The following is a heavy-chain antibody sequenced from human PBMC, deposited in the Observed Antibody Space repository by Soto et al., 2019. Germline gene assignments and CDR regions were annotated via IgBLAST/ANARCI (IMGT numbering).Heavy chain of an antibody. D-gene: IGHD3-16*01. V-gene: IGHV3-30-3*01. CDR1: GFTFSSYA. J-gene: IGHJ6*02. CDR2: ISYDGSNK. CDR3: ARGGLRFLYGMDV. Sequence: QVQLVESGGGVVQPGRSLRLSCAASGFTFSSYAMHWVRQAPGKGLEWVAVISYDGSNKYYADSVKGRFTISRDNXKTTLYLQMNSLRAEDTAVYYCARGGLRFLYGMDVWGQGTTVTVSS.